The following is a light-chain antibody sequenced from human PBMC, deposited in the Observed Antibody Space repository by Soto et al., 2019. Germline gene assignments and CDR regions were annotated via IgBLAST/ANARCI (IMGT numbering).Light chain of an antibody. CDR3: QQRTNWPLI. V-gene: IGKV3-11*01. J-gene: IGKJ4*01. Sequence: EIVLTQSPATLSLSPGERATLSCWASQSVSNSLAWYQQRPGQSPRLLIYDVSTRATGIPARFGGSGSGTDFTLTISSLETEDFAVYYCQQRTNWPLIFGGGTKVDIK. CDR1: QSVSNS. CDR2: DVS.